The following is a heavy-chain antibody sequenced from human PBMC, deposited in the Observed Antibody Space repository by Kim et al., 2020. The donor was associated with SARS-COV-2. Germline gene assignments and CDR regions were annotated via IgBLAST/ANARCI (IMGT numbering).Heavy chain of an antibody. Sequence: GGSLRLSCAASEFTFSSCAMSWVRQAPGKGPEWVSGITSGYNTYYADSVKGRFTISRDNSKSTLYLQMNSLRVEDTAVYYCARIQYESGVAATWDYWGQGSLVTVSS. CDR1: EFTFSSCA. D-gene: IGHD2-15*01. CDR2: ITSGYNT. V-gene: IGHV3-23*01. CDR3: ARIQYESGVAATWDY. J-gene: IGHJ4*02.